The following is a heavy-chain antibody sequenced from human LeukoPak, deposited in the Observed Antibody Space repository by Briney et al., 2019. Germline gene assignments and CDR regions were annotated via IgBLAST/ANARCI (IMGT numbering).Heavy chain of an antibody. CDR3: ARAFDYDYVWGSYRSGLYYMDV. Sequence: PSETLSLTCAVSGGSINNYYWSWIRQPPGKGLEWIGYIYDSGSTNYNPSLQSRVTTSLDTSKNQVSLELSSVTAADTAVYYCARAFDYDYVWGSYRSGLYYMDVWGKGTTVTISS. CDR2: IYDSGST. J-gene: IGHJ6*03. V-gene: IGHV4-59*01. D-gene: IGHD3-16*02. CDR1: GGSINNYY.